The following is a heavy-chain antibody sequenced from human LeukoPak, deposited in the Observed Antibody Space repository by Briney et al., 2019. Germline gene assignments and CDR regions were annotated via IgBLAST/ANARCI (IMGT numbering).Heavy chain of an antibody. CDR1: GGSISSGSYY. CDR3: ARATYYYGSGSYYPAKIDAFDI. Sequence: SETLSLTCTVSGGSISSGSYYWSWIRQPAGKGLEWIGRIYTSGSTNYNPSLKSRVTISVDTSKNQFSLKLSPVTAADTAVYYCARATYYYGSGSYYPAKIDAFDIWGQGTMVTVSS. D-gene: IGHD3-10*01. CDR2: IYTSGST. V-gene: IGHV4-61*02. J-gene: IGHJ3*02.